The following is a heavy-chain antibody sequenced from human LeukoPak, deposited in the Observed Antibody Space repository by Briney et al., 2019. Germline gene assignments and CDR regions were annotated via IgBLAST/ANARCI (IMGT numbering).Heavy chain of an antibody. CDR3: ARGTWEAAARPYSFDT. V-gene: IGHV1-18*01. D-gene: IGHD3-22*01. J-gene: IGHJ5*02. CDR2: ISGYNGHT. CDR1: SFSFSSFG. Sequence: ASVKVSCKAFSFSFSSFGFNWVRQAPGQGLEWMGWISGYNGHTNYAQKFQGRVTMTTDTSTNTAYLQLRSLRSDDTAVYYCARGTWEAAARPYSFDTWGQGTLVTVSS.